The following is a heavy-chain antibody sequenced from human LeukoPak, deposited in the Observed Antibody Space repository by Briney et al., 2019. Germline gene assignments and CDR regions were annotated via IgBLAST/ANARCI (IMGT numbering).Heavy chain of an antibody. J-gene: IGHJ4*02. CDR3: AAENFDYGDF. Sequence: PGGSLTLCCAASGFTFSSYAMSWVRQAPGKGLEWVSVISGGGGSTYYADSVKGRFTISRDNAKNSLYLQMNSLRDEDTAVYYCAAENFDYGDFWGQGTLVTVSS. D-gene: IGHD2/OR15-2a*01. CDR1: GFTFSSYA. CDR2: ISGGGGST. V-gene: IGHV3-23*01.